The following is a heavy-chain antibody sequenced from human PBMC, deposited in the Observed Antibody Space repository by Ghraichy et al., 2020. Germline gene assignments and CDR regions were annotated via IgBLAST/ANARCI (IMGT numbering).Heavy chain of an antibody. CDR3: ARSSSWHSQIDY. D-gene: IGHD6-13*01. CDR1: GGSISSYY. V-gene: IGHV4-4*07. Sequence: ESLNISCTVSGGSISSYYWSWIRQPAGKGLEWIGHIYISGSTNYNPSLKSRVTMSVDTSKNQFSLKLSSVTAADTAVYYCARSSSWHSQIDYWGQGTLVTVSS. CDR2: IYISGST. J-gene: IGHJ4*02.